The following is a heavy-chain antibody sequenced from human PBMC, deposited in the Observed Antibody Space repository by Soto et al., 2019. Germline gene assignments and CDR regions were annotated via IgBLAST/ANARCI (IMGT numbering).Heavy chain of an antibody. CDR1: GYTFTSYG. Sequence: QVQLVQSGAEVKKPGASVKVSCKASGYTFTSYGISWVRQAPGQGLEWMGWISAYNGNTNYAQKFQGRVTMTRNTSISTAYMELSSLRSEDTAVYYCASTLQSDSGCYPFSYWGQGTLVTVSS. D-gene: IGHD1-26*01. CDR2: ISAYNGNT. J-gene: IGHJ4*02. CDR3: ASTLQSDSGCYPFSY. V-gene: IGHV1-18*01.